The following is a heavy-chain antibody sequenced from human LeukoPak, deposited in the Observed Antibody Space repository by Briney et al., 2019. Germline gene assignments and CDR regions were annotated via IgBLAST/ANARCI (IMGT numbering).Heavy chain of an antibody. Sequence: PGGSLRLSCAASGFTVSSNYMSWVRQAPGKGLEWVSVIYSGGSTYYADSVKGRFTISRDNSKNTLYLQLNSLRAEDTAVYYCAKNGGAGSHYYYHMNVWGKGTTVTVSS. CDR2: IYSGGST. J-gene: IGHJ6*03. CDR3: AKNGGAGSHYYYHMNV. V-gene: IGHV3-53*01. CDR1: GFTVSSNY. D-gene: IGHD1-26*01.